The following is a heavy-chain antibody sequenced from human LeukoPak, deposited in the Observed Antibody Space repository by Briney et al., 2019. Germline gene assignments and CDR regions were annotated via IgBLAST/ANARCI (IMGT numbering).Heavy chain of an antibody. CDR2: IYYSGST. CDR3: ARLLPGQLLSFYYYGMDV. D-gene: IGHD1-26*01. CDR1: GVSISSYY. J-gene: IGHJ6*02. Sequence: PSETLSLTCTVSGVSISSYYWSWIRQPPGKGLEWIGYIYYSGSTNFNPSLKSRVTISVDTSKNQFSLKLSSVTAADTAVYYWARLLPGQLLSFYYYGMDVWGQGTTVTVSS. V-gene: IGHV4-59*01.